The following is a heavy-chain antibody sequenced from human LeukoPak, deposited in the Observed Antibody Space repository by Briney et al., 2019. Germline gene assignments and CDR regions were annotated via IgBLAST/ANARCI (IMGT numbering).Heavy chain of an antibody. J-gene: IGHJ3*02. CDR2: IYYSGST. Sequence: PSETLSLTCTVSGGSISSGGYYWSWIRQHPGKGLEWIGYIYYSGSTYYHPSLKSRVTISADTSKNQFSLKLSSVTAADTAVYYCARDSYYDNSGEGAFDIWGQGTLVTVSS. D-gene: IGHD3-22*01. CDR1: GGSISSGGYY. CDR3: ARDSYYDNSGEGAFDI. V-gene: IGHV4-31*03.